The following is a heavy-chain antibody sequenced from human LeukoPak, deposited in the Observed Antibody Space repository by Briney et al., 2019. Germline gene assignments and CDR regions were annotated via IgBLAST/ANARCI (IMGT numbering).Heavy chain of an antibody. CDR3: ARDRAMEGFDY. Sequence: GGSLRLSCAASGFTFSTYGMHWVRQAPGKGLEGVAVIWYDGSNKYYADSVNGRFTLSRDNSENTLYLQMNSLRAEDTAVYYCARDRAMEGFDYWGQGTLVTVSS. CDR1: GFTFSTYG. J-gene: IGHJ4*02. CDR2: IWYDGSNK. V-gene: IGHV3-33*01. D-gene: IGHD5-18*01.